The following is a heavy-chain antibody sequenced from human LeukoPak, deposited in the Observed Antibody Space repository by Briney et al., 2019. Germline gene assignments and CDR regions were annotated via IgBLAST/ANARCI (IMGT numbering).Heavy chain of an antibody. CDR2: IYSGGST. CDR3: ARDPGSSGWSAFDY. V-gene: IGHV3-66*01. CDR1: GFTVSSNY. J-gene: IGHJ4*02. Sequence: PGGSLRLSCAASGFTVSSNYMSWVRQAPGKGLEWVSVIYSGGSTYYADSVKGRFTISRDNSKNTLYLQMNSLRAEDTAVYYCARDPGSSGWSAFDYWGQGTLVTVSS. D-gene: IGHD6-19*01.